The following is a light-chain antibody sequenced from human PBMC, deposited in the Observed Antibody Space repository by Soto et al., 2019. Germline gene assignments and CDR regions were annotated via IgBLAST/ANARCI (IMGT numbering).Light chain of an antibody. CDR1: QSISSA. V-gene: IGKV1-13*02. CDR2: DDS. J-gene: IGKJ3*01. Sequence: IQLTQAPSSLSAAVGVRVTITCRARQSISSALACYPQNPGKTPKLLIYDDSSLESGVPSRFSGSGYGTDVTLNISILQPEDFATYYFQQFNSNTFILGPGTKVDIK. CDR3: QQFNSNTFI.